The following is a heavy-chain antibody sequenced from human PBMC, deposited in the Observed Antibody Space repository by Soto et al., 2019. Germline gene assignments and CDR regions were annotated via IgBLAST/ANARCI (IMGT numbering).Heavy chain of an antibody. CDR1: GGSVSSGSYY. D-gene: IGHD6-6*01. Sequence: PSETLSLTCTVSGGSVSSGSYYWSWIRQPPGKGLEWIGYIYYSGSTNYNPSLKSRVTISVDASKNQFSLKLSSVTAADTAVYYCARDVAAALPRYYYYYGMDVWGQGTTVTVSS. CDR2: IYYSGST. V-gene: IGHV4-61*01. CDR3: ARDVAAALPRYYYYYGMDV. J-gene: IGHJ6*02.